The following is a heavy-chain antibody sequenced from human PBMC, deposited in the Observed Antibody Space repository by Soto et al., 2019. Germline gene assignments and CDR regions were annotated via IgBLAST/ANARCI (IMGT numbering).Heavy chain of an antibody. J-gene: IGHJ4*02. CDR1: RFTFSNYA. Sequence: GGSLRLSCAASRFTFSNYAMSWVRQVPGKGLEWVSSIGATGATTYYADSVKGRFTISRDNSKNTLYLQMNSLRAEDTAVYYCAKVVVAVTGFDNWGQGTLVTVSS. CDR2: IGATGATT. D-gene: IGHD4-17*01. V-gene: IGHV3-23*01. CDR3: AKVVVAVTGFDN.